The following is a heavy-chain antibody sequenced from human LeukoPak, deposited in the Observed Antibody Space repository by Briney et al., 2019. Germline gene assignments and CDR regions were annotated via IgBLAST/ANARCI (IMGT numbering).Heavy chain of an antibody. V-gene: IGHV3-21*01. CDR1: GFTFSSYS. CDR3: ARDGREMATRGWFDP. J-gene: IGHJ5*02. Sequence: GGSLRLSCAASGFTFSSYSMNWVRQAPGKGLEWVSSISSSSSYIYYADSVKGRFTISRDNAKSSLYLQMNSLRAEDTAVYYCARDGREMATRGWFDPWGQGTLVTVSS. CDR2: ISSSSSYI. D-gene: IGHD5-24*01.